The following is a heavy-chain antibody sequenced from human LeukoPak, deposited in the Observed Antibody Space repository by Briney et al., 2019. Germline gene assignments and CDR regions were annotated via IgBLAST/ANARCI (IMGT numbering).Heavy chain of an antibody. J-gene: IGHJ4*02. V-gene: IGHV3-21*01. Sequence: PGGSLRLSCAASGFTFSSYSMSWVRQAPGKGLEWVSSISSSSSYIYYADSVKGRFTISRDNAKNSLYLQMNRLRAEDTAVYYCARVGYGDYYFDYWGQGTLVTVSS. CDR3: ARVGYGDYYFDY. CDR1: GFTFSSYS. CDR2: ISSSSSYI. D-gene: IGHD4-17*01.